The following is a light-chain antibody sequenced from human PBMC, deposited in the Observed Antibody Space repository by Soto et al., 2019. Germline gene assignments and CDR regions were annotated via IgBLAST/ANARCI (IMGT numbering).Light chain of an antibody. CDR2: GNS. Sequence: QSVLTQPPSVSGAPGQRVTISCTGSSSNIGAGYDVRWYQQLPGTAPKLLIYGNSNRPSGVPDRFSGSKSGTSASLAITGLQAEDEADYYCQSYDSSLSASVFGGGTKLTVL. V-gene: IGLV1-40*01. J-gene: IGLJ2*01. CDR1: SSNIGAGYD. CDR3: QSYDSSLSASV.